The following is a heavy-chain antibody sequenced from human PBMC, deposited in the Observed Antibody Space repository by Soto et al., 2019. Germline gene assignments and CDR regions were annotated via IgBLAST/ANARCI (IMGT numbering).Heavy chain of an antibody. Sequence: SETLSLTCAVSGYSISSGYYWGWIRQPPGKGLEWIGSIYHSGSTYYNPSLKSRVTISVDTSKNQFSLKLSSVTAADTAVYYCARDPGRTNYYYYGMDVWGQGXTVTVYS. V-gene: IGHV4-38-2*02. J-gene: IGHJ6*02. CDR1: GYSISSGYY. CDR3: ARDPGRTNYYYYGMDV. CDR2: IYHSGST.